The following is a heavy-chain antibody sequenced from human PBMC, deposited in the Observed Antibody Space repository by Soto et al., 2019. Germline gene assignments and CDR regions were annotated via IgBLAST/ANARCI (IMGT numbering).Heavy chain of an antibody. D-gene: IGHD3-3*01. Sequence: SVKVSCKASGGTFSSYTISWVRQAPGQGLEWMGRIIPILGIANYAQKFQGRVTITADKSTSTAYMELSSLRSEDTAVYYCARDRSGYDFSPGYYYMDVWGKGTTVTVSS. CDR2: IIPILGIA. V-gene: IGHV1-69*04. CDR3: ARDRSGYDFSPGYYYMDV. CDR1: GGTFSSYT. J-gene: IGHJ6*03.